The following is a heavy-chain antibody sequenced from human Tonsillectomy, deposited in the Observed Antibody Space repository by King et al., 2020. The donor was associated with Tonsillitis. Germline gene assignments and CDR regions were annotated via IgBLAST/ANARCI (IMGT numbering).Heavy chain of an antibody. D-gene: IGHD6-13*01. CDR1: GGTFSSYA. Sequence: QVQLVESGAEVKKPGSSVKVSCKASGGTFSSYAISWVRQAPGQGLEWMGGIIPIIGARNYPQKFQGSVTITAAESTGTAYMELSSLISEDTAVNYCARGASSSPFDHWGQGTLVTVSS. V-gene: IGHV1-69*01. CDR2: IIPIIGAR. CDR3: ARGASSSPFDH. J-gene: IGHJ4*02.